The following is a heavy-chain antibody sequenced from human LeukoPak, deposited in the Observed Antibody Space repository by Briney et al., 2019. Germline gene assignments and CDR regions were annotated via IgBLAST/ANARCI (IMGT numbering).Heavy chain of an antibody. CDR1: GGSISSSNW. J-gene: IGHJ4*02. CDR2: IYHSGST. Sequence: PSETLSLTCAVSGGSISSSNWWSWVRQPPGKGLEWIGEIYHSGSTNYNPSLKSRVTISVDKSKNQFSLKLSSVTAADTAVYYCARDSGGWDYYDSSGYDYWGQGTLVTVSS. V-gene: IGHV4-4*02. CDR3: ARDSGGWDYYDSSGYDY. D-gene: IGHD3-22*01.